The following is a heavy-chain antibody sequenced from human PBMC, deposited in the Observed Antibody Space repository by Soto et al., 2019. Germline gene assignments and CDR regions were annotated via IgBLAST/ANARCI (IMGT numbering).Heavy chain of an antibody. CDR1: GFALSNTGMC. CDR2: IDREDDK. Sequence: SGPTLVNPTQTLTLTCTFSGFALSNTGMCVSWIRQPPWNALEWLPLIDREDDKYYXTYLXSRLTIYKDTSKKHVVLPMTNMHPMDIATYYWARTYRNSSFVYRDVMDFPGQGTKVTVSS. D-gene: IGHD6-6*01. CDR3: ARTYRNSSFVYRDVMDF. V-gene: IGHV2-70*01. J-gene: IGHJ6*02.